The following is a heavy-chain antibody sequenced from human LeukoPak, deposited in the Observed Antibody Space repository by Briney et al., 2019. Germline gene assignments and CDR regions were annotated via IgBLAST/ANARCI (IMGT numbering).Heavy chain of an antibody. Sequence: RTLSLTFAISGDSDSNNSAAWNWLTQSTSRGLEWLRSSYYRSQWYNDHAVAVNSRITINPDTSKDPFSLQLNSLTPDATALYYCARTKSGVASIPFYYGGQGTVVTVS. CDR1: GDSDSNNSAA. CDR2: SYYRSQWYN. D-gene: IGHD3-3*01. CDR3: ARTKSGVASIPFYY. V-gene: IGHV6-1*01. J-gene: IGHJ4*02.